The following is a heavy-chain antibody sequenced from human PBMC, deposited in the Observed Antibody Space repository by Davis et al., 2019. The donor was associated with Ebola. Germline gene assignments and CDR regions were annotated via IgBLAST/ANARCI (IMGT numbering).Heavy chain of an antibody. CDR3: AKVGGAAINGMDV. Sequence: GESLKISCAASGFTFSIFAMHWVRQSPGKGLEWVAFIRYDGSIKYYADSVKGRFTISRDNSKNTLYLQMNSLRVEDTAVYYCAKVGGAAINGMDVWGQGTTVTVSS. D-gene: IGHD2-2*02. J-gene: IGHJ6*02. V-gene: IGHV3-30*02. CDR2: IRYDGSIK. CDR1: GFTFSIFA.